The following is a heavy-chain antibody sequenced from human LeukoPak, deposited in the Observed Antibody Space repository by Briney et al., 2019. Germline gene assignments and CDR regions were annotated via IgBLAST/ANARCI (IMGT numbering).Heavy chain of an antibody. J-gene: IGHJ4*02. CDR3: ASGRQQWLVPLDY. D-gene: IGHD6-19*01. CDR2: INHSGST. V-gene: IGHV4-34*01. Sequence: SETLSLTCAVYGGSFSGYYWSWIRQPPGKGLEWIGEINHSGSTNYNPSLKSRVTISVDTSKNQFSPKLSSVTAADAAVYYCASGRQQWLVPLDYWGQGTLVTVSS. CDR1: GGSFSGYY.